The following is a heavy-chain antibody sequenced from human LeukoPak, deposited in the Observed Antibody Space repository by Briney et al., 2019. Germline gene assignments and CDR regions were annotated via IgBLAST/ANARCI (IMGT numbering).Heavy chain of an antibody. CDR1: GLTFSTYS. V-gene: IGHV3-21*01. J-gene: IGHJ4*02. D-gene: IGHD1-26*01. CDR2: ISDDSNYI. CDR3: ASRRGSNRPFDY. Sequence: GGSLRLSCAASGLTFSTYSGNWIRQAPGKGLEWVSSISDDSNYIFYADSVKGRFTISRDNAKNSLYLQMNSLTAEDSAVYYCASRRGSNRPFDYWGQGTLVAASS.